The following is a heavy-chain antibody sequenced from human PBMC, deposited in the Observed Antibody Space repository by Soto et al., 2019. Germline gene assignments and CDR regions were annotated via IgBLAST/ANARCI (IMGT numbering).Heavy chain of an antibody. CDR3: AKNGGFYFDF. CDR2: IHHSGTT. D-gene: IGHD2-15*01. CDR1: GGSITSNW. J-gene: IGHJ4*02. V-gene: IGHV4-4*02. Sequence: ETLSLTCAVSGGSITSNWWSWVRQPPEKGLEWIGEIHHSGTTHLNPSLKTRVTISVDKSGNRLSLELASVTAADTAVYHCAKNGGFYFDFLGQGTLVTVSS.